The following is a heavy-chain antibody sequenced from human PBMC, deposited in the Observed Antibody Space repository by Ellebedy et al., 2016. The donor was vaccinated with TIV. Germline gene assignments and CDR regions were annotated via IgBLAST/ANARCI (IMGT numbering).Heavy chain of an antibody. D-gene: IGHD4-11*01. J-gene: IGHJ4*02. CDR3: AILQWQGYYFDY. V-gene: IGHV1-2*02. CDR1: GYTFTSYY. Sequence: ASVKVSCKASGYTFTSYYIHWVRQAPGQGLEWMGWINPNSGGTNYAQKFQGRVAMTRDTSFSTAYMDLSRLRFDDTAVYYCAILQWQGYYFDYWGQGTLVTVSS. CDR2: INPNSGGT.